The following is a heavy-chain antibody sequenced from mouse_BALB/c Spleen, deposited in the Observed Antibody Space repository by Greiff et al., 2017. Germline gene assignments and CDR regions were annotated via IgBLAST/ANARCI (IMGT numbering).Heavy chain of an antibody. CDR1: GYTFTSYN. Sequence: QVQLQQPGAELVKPGASVKMSCKASGYTFTSYNMHWVKQTPGQGLEWIGAIYPGNGDTSYNQKFKGKAILTADKSSSTAYMQLSSLTSEDSAVYYCARERFDGYYAMDYWGQGTSVTVSS. V-gene: IGHV1-12*01. J-gene: IGHJ4*01. D-gene: IGHD2-3*01. CDR3: ARERFDGYYAMDY. CDR2: IYPGNGDT.